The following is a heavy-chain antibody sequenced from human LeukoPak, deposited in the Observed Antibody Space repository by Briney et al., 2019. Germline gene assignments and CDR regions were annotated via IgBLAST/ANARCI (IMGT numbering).Heavy chain of an antibody. J-gene: IGHJ6*02. D-gene: IGHD2-2*01. Sequence: GGSLRLSCAASGLTFGFYSMDWVRQAPGKGLEWVAVIRYDGSNKYYADSVKGRFTISRDNSKNTLYLQMNSLRAEDTAVYYCARDGDIVVVPAAQEGMDVWGQGTTVTVSS. CDR1: GLTFGFYS. CDR3: ARDGDIVVVPAAQEGMDV. CDR2: IRYDGSNK. V-gene: IGHV3-33*08.